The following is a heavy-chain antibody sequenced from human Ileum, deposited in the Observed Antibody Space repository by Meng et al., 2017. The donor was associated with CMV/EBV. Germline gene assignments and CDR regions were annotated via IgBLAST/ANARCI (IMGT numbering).Heavy chain of an antibody. J-gene: IGHJ4*02. V-gene: IGHV4-59*01. Sequence: SETLSLTCTVSGGSISSYYWSWIRQPPGKGLEWIGYIYYSGSTNYNPSLKSRVTISVDTSKNQFSLKLSSVTAADTAVYYCARAQHYYDSSESSFDYWGQGTLVTSPQ. CDR3: ARAQHYYDSSESSFDY. D-gene: IGHD3-22*01. CDR2: IYYSGST. CDR1: GGSISSYY.